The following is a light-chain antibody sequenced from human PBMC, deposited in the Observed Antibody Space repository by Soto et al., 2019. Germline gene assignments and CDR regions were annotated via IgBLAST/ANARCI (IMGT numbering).Light chain of an antibody. CDR1: QSINNL. CDR3: QQYDSYPLT. CDR2: DVS. V-gene: IGKV1-5*01. J-gene: IGKJ4*01. Sequence: DVQMTQSASTLSASVGDRVTITCRASQSINNLLAWYQQKPGKAPKFLIYDVSTLESGVSSRFSGSGSGTEFTLTISSLQPEDFATYYCQQYDSYPLTFGGGTKVDI.